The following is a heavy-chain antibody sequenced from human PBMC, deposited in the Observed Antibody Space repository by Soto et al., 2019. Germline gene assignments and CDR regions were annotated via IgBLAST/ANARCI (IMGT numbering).Heavy chain of an antibody. CDR2: INQSGTT. Sequence: QAQLQQWGAGLLKPSETLSLTCSFHGVSFSGYFWSWIRRPPGKGLEWIGEINQSGTTHYNPSLKSRLTISVNTSTNQISLTLTSVTAADTAVYYCARRYSGSGYYESWGQGSPVTISP. CDR1: GVSFSGYF. CDR3: ARRYSGSGYYES. J-gene: IGHJ4*02. V-gene: IGHV4-34*01. D-gene: IGHD5-12*01.